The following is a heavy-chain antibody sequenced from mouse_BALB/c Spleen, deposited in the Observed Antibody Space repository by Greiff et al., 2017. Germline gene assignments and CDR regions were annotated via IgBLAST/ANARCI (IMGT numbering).Heavy chain of an antibody. D-gene: IGHD1-1*01. CDR2: IYPGDGDT. V-gene: IGHV1-87*01. Sequence: QVQLKQSGAELARPGASVKLSCKASGYTFTSYWMQWVKQRPGQGLEWIGAIYPGDGDTRYTQKFKGKATLTADKSSSTAYMQLSSLASEDSAVYYCARGSSYYYAMDYWGQGTSVTVSS. J-gene: IGHJ4*01. CDR1: GYTFTSYW. CDR3: ARGSSYYYAMDY.